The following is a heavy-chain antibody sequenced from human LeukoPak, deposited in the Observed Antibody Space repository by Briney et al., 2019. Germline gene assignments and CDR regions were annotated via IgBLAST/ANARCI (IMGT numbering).Heavy chain of an antibody. V-gene: IGHV4-31*03. CDR3: ARTYYYDSSGKTVWFDP. CDR2: SYYSGST. J-gene: IGHJ5*02. D-gene: IGHD3-22*01. Sequence: SETLSLTCTVSGGSISSGGYYWIWIRQHPGKGLEWIGYSYYSGSTYYNPSLKSRVTISVDTSKNQFSLKLSSVTAADTAVYYCARTYYYDSSGKTVWFDPWGQGTLVTVSS. CDR1: GGSISSGGYY.